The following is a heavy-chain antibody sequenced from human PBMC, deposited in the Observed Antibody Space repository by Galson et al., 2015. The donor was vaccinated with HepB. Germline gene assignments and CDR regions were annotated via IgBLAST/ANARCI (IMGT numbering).Heavy chain of an antibody. Sequence: SVKVSCKASGYTFTSYDINWVRQATGQGLEWMGWMNPNSGNTGYAQKFQGRVTMTRNTSISTAYMELSSLRSEDTAVYYCARYDYGDRNAFDIWGQGTMVTVSS. CDR3: ARYDYGDRNAFDI. J-gene: IGHJ3*02. D-gene: IGHD4-17*01. CDR1: GYTFTSYD. V-gene: IGHV1-8*01. CDR2: MNPNSGNT.